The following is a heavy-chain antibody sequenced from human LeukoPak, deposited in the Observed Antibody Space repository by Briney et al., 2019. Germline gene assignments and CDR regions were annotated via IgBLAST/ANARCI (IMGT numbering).Heavy chain of an antibody. Sequence: SQTLSLACPLAGDRVASICAGCNWIRQSPSRGLEWLGRTYYRSKWYYDYAVSVKSRITINSDTSKNQFSMQLKSVTSEDTAVYYCANVTRSRGAKDKGYVPCGQGRLVTVSS. CDR1: GDRVASICAG. V-gene: IGHV6-1*01. D-gene: IGHD3-22*01. CDR2: TYYRSKWYY. CDR3: ANVTRSRGAKDKGYVP. J-gene: IGHJ5*02.